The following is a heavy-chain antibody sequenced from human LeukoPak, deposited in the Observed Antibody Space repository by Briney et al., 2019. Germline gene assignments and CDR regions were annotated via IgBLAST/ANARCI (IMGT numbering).Heavy chain of an antibody. CDR2: IKQDGSKK. CDR3: TRVGYIDEGIDY. D-gene: IGHD5-24*01. Sequence: GGSLRLSCAASGFTFSDYYMSWVRQAPGKGLEWVVNIKQDGSKKSYVDSVKGRFTISRDNAKNSLYLQMNSLRAEDTAIYYCTRVGYIDEGIDYWGQGTLVTVSS. CDR1: GFTFSDYY. J-gene: IGHJ4*02. V-gene: IGHV3-7*04.